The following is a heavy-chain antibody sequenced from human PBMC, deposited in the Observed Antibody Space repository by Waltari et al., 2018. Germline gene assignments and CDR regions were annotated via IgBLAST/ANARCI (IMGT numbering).Heavy chain of an antibody. CDR1: GGSFNDYS. Sequence: QVQIHQWGAGLLRPLETLSLTCAVSGGSFNDYSWSWIRQPPGKGLEWIGQINHSGDTDYNPSLMSRVSMSVDTSKKQVSLKLTSVTAADTAMYYCGNLARWGQGTRVTVSS. D-gene: IGHD1-1*01. V-gene: IGHV4-34*01. CDR3: GNLAR. J-gene: IGHJ3*01. CDR2: INHSGDT.